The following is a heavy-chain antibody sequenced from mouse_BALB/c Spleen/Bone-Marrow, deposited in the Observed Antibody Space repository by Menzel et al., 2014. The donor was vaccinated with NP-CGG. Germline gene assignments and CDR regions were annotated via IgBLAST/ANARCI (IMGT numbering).Heavy chain of an antibody. J-gene: IGHJ3*01. Sequence: EVMLVESGAELVKPGASVKLSCTASGFNIKDTYMHWVKRRPEQGLEWIGRIDPANGNTKYDPKFQGKATITADTSSNTAYLQLSSLTSEDTAVYYCARGYDEGFAYWGQGTLVTVSA. CDR1: GFNIKDTY. D-gene: IGHD2-14*01. CDR2: IDPANGNT. V-gene: IGHV14-3*02. CDR3: ARGYDEGFAY.